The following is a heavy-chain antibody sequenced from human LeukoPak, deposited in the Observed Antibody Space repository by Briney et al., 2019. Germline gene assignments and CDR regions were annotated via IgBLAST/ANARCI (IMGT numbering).Heavy chain of an antibody. Sequence: SETLSLTCAVYGGSFSGYYWSWIRQPPGKGLEWIGEINHSGSTNYNPSLKSRVTISVDTSKNQFSLKLSSVTAADTAVYCCARVSSSSPFYYYGMDVWGQGTTVTVSS. V-gene: IGHV4-34*01. CDR1: GGSFSGYY. D-gene: IGHD6-13*01. CDR2: INHSGST. CDR3: ARVSSSSPFYYYGMDV. J-gene: IGHJ6*02.